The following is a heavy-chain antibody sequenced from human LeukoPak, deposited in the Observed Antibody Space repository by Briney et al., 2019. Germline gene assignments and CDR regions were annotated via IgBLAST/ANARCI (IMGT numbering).Heavy chain of an antibody. CDR2: IYPGDSDT. CDR1: GYTFSTYW. CDR3: ARQGGSGSAGAGKYDYDGMDV. D-gene: IGHD3-10*01. Sequence: NLGESLKISCQGSGYTFSTYWIAWVRQMPGKGLEWMGIIYPGDSDTRYSPSFQGQVTISVDRSIRTAYLQWGGLKASDTAMYFCARQGGSGSAGAGKYDYDGMDVWGQGTAVTVTS. V-gene: IGHV5-51*01. J-gene: IGHJ6*02.